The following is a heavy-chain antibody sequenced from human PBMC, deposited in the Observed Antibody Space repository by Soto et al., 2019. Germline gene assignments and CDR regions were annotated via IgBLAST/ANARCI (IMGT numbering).Heavy chain of an antibody. CDR3: AIDPGDRNGMIV. D-gene: IGHD1-26*01. CDR2: IYSGGNT. J-gene: IGHJ6*02. Sequence: EVQVVESGGGLVQPGGSLRLTCAASGFTVSSDYMNWVRQAPGKGLEWVSVIYSGGNTYYGDSVKGRFTISRDNSKNMLYLQMNSLRVEDTVVYYCAIDPGDRNGMIVWGQGTTVTVSS. CDR1: GFTVSSDY. V-gene: IGHV3-66*01.